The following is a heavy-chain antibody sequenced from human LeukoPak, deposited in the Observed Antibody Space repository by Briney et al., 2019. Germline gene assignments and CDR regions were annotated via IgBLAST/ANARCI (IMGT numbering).Heavy chain of an antibody. CDR3: ARVTKYSSSSFDY. CDR2: INPNSGGT. D-gene: IGHD6-6*01. CDR1: GYTFTGYY. J-gene: IGHJ4*02. Sequence: ASVKVSCKASGYTFTGYYMHWVRQAPGQGLEWMGWINPNSGGTNYAQKFQGRVTITRDTSISTAYMELSRLRSDDTAVYYCARVTKYSSSSFDYWGQGTLVTVSS. V-gene: IGHV1-2*02.